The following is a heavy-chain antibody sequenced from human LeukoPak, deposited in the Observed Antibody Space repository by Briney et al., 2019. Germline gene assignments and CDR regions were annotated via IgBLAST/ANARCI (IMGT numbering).Heavy chain of an antibody. CDR2: ISYDGSNK. Sequence: GRSLRLSCAASGFTFGSYGMHWVRQAPGKGLEWVAVISYDGSNKYYADSVKGRFTISRDNSKNTLYLQMNSLRAEDTAVYYCAKAPSSRIAAAGTYAFDIWGQGTMVTVSS. CDR1: GFTFGSYG. D-gene: IGHD6-13*01. CDR3: AKAPSSRIAAAGTYAFDI. J-gene: IGHJ3*02. V-gene: IGHV3-30*18.